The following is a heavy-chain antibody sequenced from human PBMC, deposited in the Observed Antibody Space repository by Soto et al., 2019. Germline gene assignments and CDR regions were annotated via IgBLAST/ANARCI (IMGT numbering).Heavy chain of an antibody. J-gene: IGHJ4*02. D-gene: IGHD6-19*01. CDR3: ARDRSRQQWLVHFDY. CDR2: IIPILGIA. Sequence: SVKVSCKASGGTFSSYTISWVRQAPGQGLEWMGRIIPILGIANYAQKFQGRVTMTRDTSTSTVYMELSSLRSEDTAVYYCARDRSRQQWLVHFDYWGQGTLVTVSS. CDR1: GGTFSSYT. V-gene: IGHV1-69*04.